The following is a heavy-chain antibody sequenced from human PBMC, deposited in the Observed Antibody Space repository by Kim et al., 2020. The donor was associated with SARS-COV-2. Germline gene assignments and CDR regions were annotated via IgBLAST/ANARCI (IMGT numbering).Heavy chain of an antibody. D-gene: IGHD3-10*01. V-gene: IGHV3-43*01. Sequence: YADSVKGRFTISRDNSKNSLYLQMNSLRTEDTALYYCAKDGGRGDDAFDIWGQGTMVTVSS. J-gene: IGHJ3*02. CDR3: AKDGGRGDDAFDI.